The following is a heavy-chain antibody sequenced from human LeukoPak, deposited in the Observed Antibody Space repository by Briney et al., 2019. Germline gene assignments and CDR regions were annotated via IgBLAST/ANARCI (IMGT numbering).Heavy chain of an antibody. CDR1: GYTFTGYY. Sequence: PGASVKVSXKASGYTFTGYYMHWVRQAPGQGLEWMGIINPSGGSTSYAQKFQGRVTMTRDTSTSTVYMELSSLRSEDTAVYYCARDTPGYYDSSGYPRPNRSFDYWGQGTLVSVSS. CDR2: INPSGGST. D-gene: IGHD3-22*01. V-gene: IGHV1-46*01. CDR3: ARDTPGYYDSSGYPRPNRSFDY. J-gene: IGHJ4*02.